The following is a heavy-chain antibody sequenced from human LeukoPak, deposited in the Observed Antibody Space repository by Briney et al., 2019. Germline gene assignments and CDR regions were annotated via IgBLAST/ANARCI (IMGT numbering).Heavy chain of an antibody. CDR2: IHPEGDEK. CDR1: GFTFGNFW. CDR3: ARGDAFSGDH. Sequence: PGGSLRLSCVASGFTFGNFWMSWVRHSPGRGLEWVANIHPEGDEKYHGESVMGRFTISRDNAESSLFLQMNGLRAEDTAVYYCARGDAFSGDHWGQGTLVTVSS. J-gene: IGHJ4*02. V-gene: IGHV3-7*04.